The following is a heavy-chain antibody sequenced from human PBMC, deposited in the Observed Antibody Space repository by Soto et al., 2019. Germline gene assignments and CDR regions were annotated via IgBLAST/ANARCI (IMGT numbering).Heavy chain of an antibody. CDR2: IYYSGST. J-gene: IGHJ6*02. D-gene: IGHD2-2*01. Sequence: SETLSLTCTVSGGSISSGDYYWSWIRQPPGKGLEWIGYIYYSGSTYYNPSLKSRVTISVDTSKNQFSLKLSSVTAADTAVYYCASERKDIVLVPAAGTYYYYYGMDVWGQGTTVTVSS. CDR3: ASERKDIVLVPAAGTYYYYYGMDV. V-gene: IGHV4-30-4*01. CDR1: GGSISSGDYY.